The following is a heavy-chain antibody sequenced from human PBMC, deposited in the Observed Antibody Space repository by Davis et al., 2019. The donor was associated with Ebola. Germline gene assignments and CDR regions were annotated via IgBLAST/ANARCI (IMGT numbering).Heavy chain of an antibody. CDR1: GFTFSRSG. D-gene: IGHD2-8*01. CDR3: AKDLDIVLMVYALPVFDY. Sequence: GESLKISCAASGFTFSRSGMHWVRQAPGKGLEWVSAISGSGGSTYYADSVKGRFTISSDNSKKTLYLQMNSLRAEDTAVYYCAKDLDIVLMVYALPVFDYWGQGTLVTVSS. V-gene: IGHV3-23*01. CDR2: ISGSGGST. J-gene: IGHJ4*02.